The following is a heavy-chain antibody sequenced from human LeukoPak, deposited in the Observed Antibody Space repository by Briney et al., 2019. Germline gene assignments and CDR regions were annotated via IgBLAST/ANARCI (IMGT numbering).Heavy chain of an antibody. Sequence: PSETLSLTCTVSGGSLSSYYWSWMRQPPGKGLEWIGYIYYSGSTNYNPSLKSRVPISVDTSKNQFSLKLSSVTAADTAVYYCASQRWLQYPFDYWGQGTLVTVSS. CDR3: ASQRWLQYPFDY. CDR1: GGSLSSYY. D-gene: IGHD5-24*01. V-gene: IGHV4-59*08. J-gene: IGHJ4*02. CDR2: IYYSGST.